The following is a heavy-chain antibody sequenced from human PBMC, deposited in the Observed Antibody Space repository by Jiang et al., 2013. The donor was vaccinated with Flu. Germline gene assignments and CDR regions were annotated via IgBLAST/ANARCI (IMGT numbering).Heavy chain of an antibody. V-gene: IGHV4-31*01. Sequence: PGLVKPSQTLSLTCTVSGASISSGPYYWTWIRQFPGKGLEWIGYVYDSGTTTYNPSLKSLLTISADMSRNQFSLNLSAVTAADTAVYYCARGRGDYVAFDIWGQGTMITVSS. CDR2: VYDSGTT. CDR3: ARGRGDYVAFDI. D-gene: IGHD4-17*01. CDR1: GASISSGPYY. J-gene: IGHJ3*02.